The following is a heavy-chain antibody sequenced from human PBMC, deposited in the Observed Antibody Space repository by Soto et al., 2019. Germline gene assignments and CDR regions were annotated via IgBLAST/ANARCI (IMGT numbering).Heavy chain of an antibody. J-gene: IGHJ3*02. D-gene: IGHD7-27*01. CDR2: IYYSGST. CDR1: GGSISSGGYY. Sequence: SETLSLTCTVSGGSISSGGYYWSWIRQHPGKGLEWIGYIYYSGSTYYNPSLKSRVTISVDTSKNQFSLKLSSVTAADTAVYYCARAGDSDDAFDIWGQGTMVTVSS. V-gene: IGHV4-31*03. CDR3: ARAGDSDDAFDI.